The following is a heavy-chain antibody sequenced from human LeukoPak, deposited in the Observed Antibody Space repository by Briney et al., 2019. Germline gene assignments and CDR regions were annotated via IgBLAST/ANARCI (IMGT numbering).Heavy chain of an antibody. Sequence: SETLSLTCAVCGGSFSGYYWSWIRQPPGKGLEWIGEINHSGSTNYNPSLKSRVTISVDTSKNQFSLKLSSVTAADTAVYYCARVNLGSWFDPWGQGTLVTVSS. CDR2: INHSGST. D-gene: IGHD3-16*01. CDR1: GGSFSGYY. J-gene: IGHJ5*02. V-gene: IGHV4-34*01. CDR3: ARVNLGSWFDP.